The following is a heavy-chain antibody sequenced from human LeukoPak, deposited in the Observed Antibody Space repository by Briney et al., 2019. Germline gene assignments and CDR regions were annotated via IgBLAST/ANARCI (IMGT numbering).Heavy chain of an antibody. CDR3: AKDTHYGGNPHLTFDP. D-gene: IGHD4-23*01. J-gene: IGHJ5*02. V-gene: IGHV1-2*02. CDR1: GFTFSDHY. CDR2: ISPHSTAR. Sequence: ASMKVSCKSSGFTFSDHYIRWVRQAPGQGLEWMAYISPHSTARKSAEKFQGRVTLTRDTSMSTVYMELVGLTSDDTAVYYCAKDTHYGGNPHLTFDPWGQGTLVTVSS.